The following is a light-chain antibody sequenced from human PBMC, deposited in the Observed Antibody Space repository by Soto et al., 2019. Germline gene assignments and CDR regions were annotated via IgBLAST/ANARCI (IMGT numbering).Light chain of an antibody. Sequence: QSVVTQPASVSGSPGQSITISCTGTSGDVGGYNYVSWYQQHPGKAPKLMIYDVSNRPSGVSNRFSGSKSGNTASLTISGLQAEDEADYYCSSYTSSSTLYVFGTGTKVTVL. CDR2: DVS. CDR3: SSYTSSSTLYV. V-gene: IGLV2-14*01. J-gene: IGLJ1*01. CDR1: SGDVGGYNY.